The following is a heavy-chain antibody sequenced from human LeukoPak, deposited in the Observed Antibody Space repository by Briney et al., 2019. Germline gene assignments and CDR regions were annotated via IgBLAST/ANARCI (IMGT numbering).Heavy chain of an antibody. D-gene: IGHD3-10*01. V-gene: IGHV4-39*07. J-gene: IGHJ3*02. CDR1: GGSISSSSYY. Sequence: PSETLSLTCTVSGGSISSSSYYWGWIRQPPGKGLEWIGSIYYSGSTYYNPSLKSRVTISVDTSKNQFSLKLSSVTAADTAVYYCARDSRFGEPKDAFDIWGQGTMVTVSS. CDR2: IYYSGST. CDR3: ARDSRFGEPKDAFDI.